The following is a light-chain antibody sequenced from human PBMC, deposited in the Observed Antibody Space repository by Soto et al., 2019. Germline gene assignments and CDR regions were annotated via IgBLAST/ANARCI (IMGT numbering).Light chain of an antibody. V-gene: IGKV3-11*01. CDR3: QRRDNCPLT. J-gene: IGKJ4*01. Sequence: EIVLTQSPATLSLSPGERATLSCRASQAVSRNLAWYQQRAGQAPRLLIYDIFNRATGIPARFSGSGSGTDFTLTISSLEPEDFAVYYCQRRDNCPLTFGGGTKVDI. CDR1: QAVSRN. CDR2: DIF.